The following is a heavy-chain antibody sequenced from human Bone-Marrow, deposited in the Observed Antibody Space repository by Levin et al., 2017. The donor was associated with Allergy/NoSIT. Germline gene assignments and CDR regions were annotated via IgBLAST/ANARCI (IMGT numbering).Heavy chain of an antibody. J-gene: IGHJ4*02. D-gene: IGHD2-2*01. V-gene: IGHV3-74*01. Sequence: AASVKVSCAVSGFTFSTYWMHWVRQAPGKGLVWVSRINSGGSATDYADSVKGRFTISRDNARNTLYLQMNSLSAEDTAVYYCAKGGCSATSCLDYWGQGTLVTVSS. CDR2: INSGGSAT. CDR3: AKGGCSATSCLDY. CDR1: GFTFSTYW.